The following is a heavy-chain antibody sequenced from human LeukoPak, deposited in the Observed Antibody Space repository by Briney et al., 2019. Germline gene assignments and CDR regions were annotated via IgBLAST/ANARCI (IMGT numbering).Heavy chain of an antibody. CDR2: ISYDGSNK. D-gene: IGHD6-19*01. J-gene: IGHJ6*02. CDR1: GFTFSSYG. Sequence: GGSLRLSCAASGFTFSSYGTHWVRQAPGKGLEWVAVISYDGSNKYYADSVKGRFTISRDNSKNTLYLQMNSLRAEDTAVYYCAKDTGSGWYFAPYYCYGMDVWGQGTTVTVSS. V-gene: IGHV3-30*18. CDR3: AKDTGSGWYFAPYYCYGMDV.